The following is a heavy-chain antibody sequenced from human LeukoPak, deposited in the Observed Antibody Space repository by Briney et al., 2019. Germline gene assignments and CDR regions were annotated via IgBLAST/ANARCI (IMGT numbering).Heavy chain of an antibody. CDR2: ISWNSGSI. CDR1: GFTFDDYA. CDR3: AKDEINYYYGMDV. J-gene: IGHJ6*02. Sequence: GGSLRLSCAASGFTFDDYAMHWVRQAPGKGLEWVSGISWNSGSIGYADSVKGRFTISRDNAENSLYLQMNSLRAEDTALYYCAKDEINYYYGMDVWGQGTTVTVSS. V-gene: IGHV3-9*01.